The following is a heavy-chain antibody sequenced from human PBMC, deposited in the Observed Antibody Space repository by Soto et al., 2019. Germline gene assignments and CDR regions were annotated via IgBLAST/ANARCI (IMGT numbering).Heavy chain of an antibody. Sequence: PSETLSLTCAVYGGPFSGYYWSWIRQPPGKGLEWIGQINHSGSSNYNPSLRSRVTISVDTSKNQFSLNLRSVTAADTAVYYCARREITVRGAPLFRRRSSNDAFDIWGHGTKVTVSS. V-gene: IGHV4-34*01. D-gene: IGHD3-10*01. CDR3: ARREITVRGAPLFRRRSSNDAFDI. CDR2: INHSGSS. J-gene: IGHJ3*02. CDR1: GGPFSGYY.